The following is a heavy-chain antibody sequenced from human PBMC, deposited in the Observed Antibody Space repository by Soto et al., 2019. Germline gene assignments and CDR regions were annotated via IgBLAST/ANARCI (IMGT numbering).Heavy chain of an antibody. CDR2: IKSTIDCGTT. V-gene: IGHV3-15*07. Sequence: EVQLVESGGGLVKPGGSLRLSCAASGFAFTNAWMNWVRQAPGKGLELVGSIKSTIDCGTTDYAEPVKGRFAISRDDSNNMLYLQMNSLKIEDTAGYYCTTDSYKTLIIVRLDYWGHGTLVTVSS. CDR3: TTDSYKTLIIVRLDY. CDR1: GFAFTNAW. J-gene: IGHJ4*01. D-gene: IGHD1-20*01.